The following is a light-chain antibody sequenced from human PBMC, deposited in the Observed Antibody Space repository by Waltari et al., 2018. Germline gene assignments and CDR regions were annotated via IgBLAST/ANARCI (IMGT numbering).Light chain of an antibody. CDR2: SAS. V-gene: IGKV3-15*01. Sequence: TVTTQPPATLSVSPGERATTSCRASQYVSTNLAWYQQKPGQSPRLLIYSASARATGVPARFGGSGSGTQFTLTINSVQSEDVALYYCQQYNNWPPITFGQGTRVQIK. CDR3: QQYNNWPPIT. CDR1: QYVSTN. J-gene: IGKJ5*01.